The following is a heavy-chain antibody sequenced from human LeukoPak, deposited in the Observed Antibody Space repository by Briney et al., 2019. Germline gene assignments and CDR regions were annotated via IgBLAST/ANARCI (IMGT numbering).Heavy chain of an antibody. CDR3: ARGPSRDYGSGSSWFDP. CDR2: MNPNSGNT. V-gene: IGHV1-8*01. J-gene: IGHJ5*02. D-gene: IGHD3-10*01. CDR1: VYTFTTYD. Sequence: ASVKVSCKASVYTFTTYDINWVRQVTGQGLEWMGWMNPNSGNTGYAQKIQGRVTMTRNTSINTAYMELSSLRSEDTAVYYCARGPSRDYGSGSSWFDPWGLGTLVTVSS.